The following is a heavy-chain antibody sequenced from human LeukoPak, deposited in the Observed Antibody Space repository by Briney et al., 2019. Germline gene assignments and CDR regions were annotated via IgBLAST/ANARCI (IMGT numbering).Heavy chain of an antibody. V-gene: IGHV4-59*01. Sequence: PSETLPLTCTVSGGSISSYYWSWIRQPPGKGLEWIGYVYYSGSTHYNPSLKSRVTISLDTSKNQFSLKLSSVTAADTAVYYCARVGHDYGDYVDYWGQGTLVTVSS. J-gene: IGHJ4*02. CDR2: VYYSGST. D-gene: IGHD4-17*01. CDR1: GGSISSYY. CDR3: ARVGHDYGDYVDY.